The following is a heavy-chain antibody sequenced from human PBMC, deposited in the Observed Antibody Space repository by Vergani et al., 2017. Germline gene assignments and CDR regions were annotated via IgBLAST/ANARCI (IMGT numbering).Heavy chain of an antibody. CDR3: ASSGWYGSWGY. D-gene: IGHD6-19*01. CDR1: GFTFDDYG. CDR2: INWNGGST. V-gene: IGHV3-23*01. Sequence: EVQLLESGGGLVQPGGSLRLSCAASGFTFDDYGMSWVRQAPGKGLEWVSGINWNGGSTYYADSVKGRFTISRDNSKNTLYLQMNSLRAEDTAVYYCASSGWYGSWGYWGQGTLVTVSS. J-gene: IGHJ4*02.